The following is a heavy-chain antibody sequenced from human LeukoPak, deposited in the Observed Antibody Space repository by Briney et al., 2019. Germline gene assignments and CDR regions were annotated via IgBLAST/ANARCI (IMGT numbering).Heavy chain of an antibody. Sequence: ASVKVSCKASGYTFTGYYIHWVRQAPGQGLEWMGWIKPNSGGTNYAQKFQGRVTMTRDTSISTAYMELSSLRSEDTAVYYCARGYPAQWLVDWFDPWGQGTLVTVSS. CDR1: GYTFTGYY. CDR3: ARGYPAQWLVDWFDP. D-gene: IGHD6-19*01. V-gene: IGHV1-2*02. CDR2: IKPNSGGT. J-gene: IGHJ5*02.